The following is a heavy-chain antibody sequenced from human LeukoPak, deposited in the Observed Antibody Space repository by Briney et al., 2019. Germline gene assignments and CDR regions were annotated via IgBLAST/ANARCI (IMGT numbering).Heavy chain of an antibody. D-gene: IGHD4-17*01. CDR3: ARDDGAGAFDI. CDR1: GFTFSSYE. V-gene: IGHV3-21*01. J-gene: IGHJ3*02. Sequence: GGSLRLSCAASGFTFSSYEMNWVRQAPGKGLEWVSSISSSSSYIYYADSVKGRFTISRDNAKNSLYLQMNSLRAEDTAVYYCARDDGAGAFDIWGQGTMVTVSS. CDR2: ISSSSSYI.